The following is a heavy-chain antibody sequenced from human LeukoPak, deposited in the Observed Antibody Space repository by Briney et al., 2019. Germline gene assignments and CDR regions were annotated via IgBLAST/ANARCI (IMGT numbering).Heavy chain of an antibody. J-gene: IGHJ4*02. V-gene: IGHV3-21*06. D-gene: IGHD3-22*01. Sequence: GGSLRLSFAASGFILRSYTMTWVRQAPGKGLEWVSSISTNSDYIYYADSLKGRFTISRDNAKNSLYLQIDSLRAEDTAVYYCARTWGYSDSSGYYSDYWGQGTLVTVSS. CDR1: GFILRSYT. CDR2: ISTNSDYI. CDR3: ARTWGYSDSSGYYSDY.